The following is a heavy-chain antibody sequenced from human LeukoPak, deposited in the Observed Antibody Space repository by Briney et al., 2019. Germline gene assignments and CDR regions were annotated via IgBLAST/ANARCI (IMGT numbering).Heavy chain of an antibody. CDR2: IYTNGST. Sequence: SETLSLTCTVSGGSISCYYWSWIRQPPGKGLEWIGYIYTNGSTNYDPSLKSRVTISVDTSKNQFSLKLSSVTAADTAVYYCARHALGRYCSSTSCEYYFDYWGQGTLVTVSS. V-gene: IGHV4-4*09. CDR1: GGSISCYY. D-gene: IGHD2-2*01. CDR3: ARHALGRYCSSTSCEYYFDY. J-gene: IGHJ4*02.